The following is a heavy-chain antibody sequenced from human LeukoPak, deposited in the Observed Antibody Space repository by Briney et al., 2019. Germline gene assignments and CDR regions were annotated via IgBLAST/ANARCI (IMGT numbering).Heavy chain of an antibody. V-gene: IGHV3-33*08. D-gene: IGHD3-3*01. Sequence: GSLRLSCAASGFTFSSYGMHWVRQAPGKGLEWVAVIWYDGSNKYYADSVKGRFTISRDNSKNTLYLQMNSLRAEDTAVYYCAREKSDTIFGVVIEYYFDYWGQGTLVTVSS. CDR3: AREKSDTIFGVVIEYYFDY. CDR2: IWYDGSNK. CDR1: GFTFSSYG. J-gene: IGHJ4*02.